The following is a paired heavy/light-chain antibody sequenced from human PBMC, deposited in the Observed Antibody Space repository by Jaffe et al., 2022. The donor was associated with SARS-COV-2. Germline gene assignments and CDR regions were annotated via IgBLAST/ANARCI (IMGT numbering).Heavy chain of an antibody. Sequence: EVQLLESGGDLVQPGGSLRLSCAASGFIFSGYAMHWVRQAPGRGLEYVSGISTNGDRTSYADSVKGRFTTSRDNSKNTLYLQMGSLRPEDGAVYHCARDGCSGGGCYGWFDSWGQGTLVTVSS. CDR2: ISTNGDRT. CDR1: GFIFSGYA. J-gene: IGHJ5*01. D-gene: IGHD2-15*01. V-gene: IGHV3-64*07. CDR3: ARDGCSGGGCYGWFDS.
Light chain of an antibody. CDR3: QQYYTPPPYT. J-gene: IGKJ2*01. V-gene: IGKV4-1*01. CDR1: QSVLYSSNNKNY. Sequence: DIVMTQSPDSLAVSLGERATINCKSSQSVLYSSNNKNYLAWYQLKPGQSPKLLIHWASTRESGVPDRFSGSGSGTDFTLTISSLQAEDVAIYYCQQYYTPPPYTFGPGTKLEIK. CDR2: WAS.